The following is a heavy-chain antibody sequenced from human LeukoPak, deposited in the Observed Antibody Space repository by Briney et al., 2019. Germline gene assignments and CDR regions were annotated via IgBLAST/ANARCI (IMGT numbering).Heavy chain of an antibody. CDR3: ARALNPLPGTYYFDY. J-gene: IGHJ4*02. CDR2: IYISGST. CDR1: GASINSHY. Sequence: SETLSLTWTVSGASINSHYGSWIRQPAGKGLELIGRIYISGSTNYNSSLQSRVAMSVDTSKNQFSLKLTSVTAADTAVYYCARALNPLPGTYYFDYWGQGTLVTVSS. V-gene: IGHV4-4*07. D-gene: IGHD2-15*01.